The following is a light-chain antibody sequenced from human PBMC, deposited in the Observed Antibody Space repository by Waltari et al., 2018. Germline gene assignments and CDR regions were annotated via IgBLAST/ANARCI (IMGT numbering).Light chain of an antibody. V-gene: IGKV4-1*01. CDR2: WAS. CDR1: QSVLYSANSKNY. Sequence: DIVMTQSPDSLAVSLGERATINCRSSQSVLYSANSKNYLAWYQQKPGQTPKLLVYWASNRESGVPDRFSGSGSGTDFTLTISSLQAEDFATYYCQQYKSYPLTFGGGTKVEI. J-gene: IGKJ4*01. CDR3: QQYKSYPLT.